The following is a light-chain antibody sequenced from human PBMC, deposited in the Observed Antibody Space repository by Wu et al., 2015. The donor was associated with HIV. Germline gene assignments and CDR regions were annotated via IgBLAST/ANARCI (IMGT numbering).Light chain of an antibody. Sequence: ILLTQSPATLSLSPGERATLSCRASQSVSSYLAWYQQKPGQAPRLLIYDASNRATGIPARFSGSGSGTDFTLTISSLEPEDFAVYYCQQRSNWPPFTFGQGTRLEIK. J-gene: IGKJ5*01. CDR2: DAS. CDR3: QQRSNWPPFT. CDR1: QSVSSY. V-gene: IGKV3-11*01.